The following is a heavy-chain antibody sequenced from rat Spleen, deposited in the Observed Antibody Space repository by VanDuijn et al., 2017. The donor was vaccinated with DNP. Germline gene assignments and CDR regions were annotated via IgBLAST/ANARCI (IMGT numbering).Heavy chain of an antibody. V-gene: IGHV5-7*01. Sequence: EVQLVESGGGLVQPGRSLKLSCAASGFIFSDYNMAWVRQAPKKGLEWVATISYDGSSIDYRDSVKGRFTTSRDNAKNILYLQMDSLRSEDTATYYCARPDCWGQGTLVTVSS. J-gene: IGHJ3*01. CDR1: GFIFSDYN. D-gene: IGHD1-7*01. CDR2: ISYDGSSI. CDR3: ARPDC.